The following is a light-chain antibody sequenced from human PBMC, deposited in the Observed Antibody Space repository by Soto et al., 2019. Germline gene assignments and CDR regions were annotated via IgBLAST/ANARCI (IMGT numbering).Light chain of an antibody. V-gene: IGKV1-39*01. CDR3: QQSHSTPSLT. Sequence: IPMTQSPSSLSASVGDRVTITCRASQNIATYLNWYQQKPGKAPKLLIYAASSLQTGVPSRFSGSGSGTDFTLTISSLQPEDFATYYCQQSHSTPSLTFGQGTRLEIK. CDR1: QNIATY. CDR2: AAS. J-gene: IGKJ5*01.